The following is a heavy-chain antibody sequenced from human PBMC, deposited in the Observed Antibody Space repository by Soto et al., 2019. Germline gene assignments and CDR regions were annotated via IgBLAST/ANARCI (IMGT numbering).Heavy chain of an antibody. CDR2: IYYSGSN. Sequence: TLSLTCTVSGGSISIGGYYWRWIRQHPGKGLEWIGYIYYSGSNYYNPSLKSRVTISVDTSKNQFSLKLSPVTAADTAVYYCARVSGYGSGSYSDYWGQGTLVTVSS. J-gene: IGHJ4*02. CDR3: ARVSGYGSGSYSDY. V-gene: IGHV4-31*03. CDR1: GGSISIGGYY. D-gene: IGHD3-10*01.